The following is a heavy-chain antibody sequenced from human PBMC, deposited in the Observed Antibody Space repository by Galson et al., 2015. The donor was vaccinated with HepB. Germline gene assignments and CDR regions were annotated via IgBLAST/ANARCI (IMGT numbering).Heavy chain of an antibody. Sequence: SLRLSCAASGFTFSSYSMNWVRQAPGKGLEWVSSISSSSSYIYYADSVKGRFTISRDNAKNSLYLQMNSLRAEDTAVYYCARDSRVLRFLEWLRDWGQGTLVTVSS. CDR3: ARDSRVLRFLEWLRD. D-gene: IGHD3-3*01. J-gene: IGHJ4*02. CDR2: ISSSSSYI. V-gene: IGHV3-21*01. CDR1: GFTFSSYS.